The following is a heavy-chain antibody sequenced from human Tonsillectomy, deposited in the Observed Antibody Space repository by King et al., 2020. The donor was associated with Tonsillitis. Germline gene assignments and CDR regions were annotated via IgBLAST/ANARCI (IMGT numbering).Heavy chain of an antibody. CDR1: GYSITSGYF. Sequence: VQLQESGPGLVKPSETLSLTCTVSGYSITSGYFWGWIRQPPGXGLEWIGAFFQSGRSYYNPALKSRVTIXVDTSKNHFSLKLSSVTAPDTAIYYCARDVGIPWGXXTXVTVSS. CDR2: FFQSGRS. CDR3: ARDVGIP. J-gene: IGHJ5*02. D-gene: IGHD1-26*01. V-gene: IGHV4-38-2*02.